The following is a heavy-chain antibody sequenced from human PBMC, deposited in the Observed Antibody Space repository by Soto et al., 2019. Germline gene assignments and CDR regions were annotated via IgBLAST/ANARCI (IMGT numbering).Heavy chain of an antibody. CDR3: ARGVSAGVDY. Sequence: QVQLVQSGAEVREPGASVKVSCKDSGYSFTSLDINWVRQTAGQGLEWMGWMQPSTGRTGYAQKFQGRVTMTRDTSINTAYIELTTLTSDDTALYYCARGVSAGVDYWGQGNRVTVSS. J-gene: IGHJ4*02. V-gene: IGHV1-8*01. D-gene: IGHD1-26*01. CDR2: MQPSTGRT. CDR1: GYSFTSLD.